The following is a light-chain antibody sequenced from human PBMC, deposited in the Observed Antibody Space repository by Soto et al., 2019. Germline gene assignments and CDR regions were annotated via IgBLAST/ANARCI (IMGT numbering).Light chain of an antibody. V-gene: IGKV3-20*01. Sequence: EIVMSQSPATLSVSPGERATLSCRASQSVSSNLAWYQQKPGQAPRLLIYGASSRATGIPDRFSGSGSGTDSTLTISRLEPEDFAVYYCQQYASSPETFGQGTKVDIK. CDR3: QQYASSPET. J-gene: IGKJ1*01. CDR2: GAS. CDR1: QSVSSN.